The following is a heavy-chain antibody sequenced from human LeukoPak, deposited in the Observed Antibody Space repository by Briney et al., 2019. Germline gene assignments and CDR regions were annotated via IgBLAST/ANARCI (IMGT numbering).Heavy chain of an antibody. CDR3: AREAPSSGWYKD. V-gene: IGHV3-30-3*01. CDR2: ISYDGSNK. CDR1: GFTFSSYA. J-gene: IGHJ4*02. Sequence: PGGSLRLSCAASGFTFSSYAMHWVRQAPGKGLEWVAVISYDGSNKYYADSVKGRFTISRDNSKNTLYLQMNSLRAEDTAVYYCAREAPSSGWYKDWGQGTLVTVSS. D-gene: IGHD6-19*01.